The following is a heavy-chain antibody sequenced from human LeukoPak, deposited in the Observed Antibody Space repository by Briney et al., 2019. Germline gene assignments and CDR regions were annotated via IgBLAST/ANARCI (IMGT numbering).Heavy chain of an antibody. Sequence: GASVKVSCKASGYTFTNYYIHWVRQAPGQGLEWMGIIDPSGGSTSYAQKSQGRVTMTRDTSASTVYMELSSLRSEDTAIYYCARDLRVGGTDCPDCWGQGTLVTVS. CDR3: ARDLRVGGTDCPDC. CDR2: IDPSGGST. D-gene: IGHD1-26*01. V-gene: IGHV1-46*01. CDR1: GYTFTNYY. J-gene: IGHJ4*02.